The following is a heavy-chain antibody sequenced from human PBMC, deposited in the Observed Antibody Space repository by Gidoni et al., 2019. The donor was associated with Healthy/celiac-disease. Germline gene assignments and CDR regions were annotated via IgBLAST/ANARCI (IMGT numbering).Heavy chain of an antibody. CDR2: ISDSGGST. V-gene: IGHV3-23*01. J-gene: IGHJ4*02. CDR1: GFTFSSSA. CDR3: AKVPRPVVVAAGSYFDY. Sequence: ELQLLESGGRVVQPGGSLILSCAASGFTFSSSAMSWVRQAPGKGLEWVSTISDSGGSTYYADSVKGRVTISRDNSKTTLYLQMNSRRAEDTAVYYCAKVPRPVVVAAGSYFDYWGQGTLVTVSS. D-gene: IGHD2-15*01.